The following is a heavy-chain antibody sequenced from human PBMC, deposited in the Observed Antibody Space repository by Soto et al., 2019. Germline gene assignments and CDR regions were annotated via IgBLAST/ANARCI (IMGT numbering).Heavy chain of an antibody. Sequence: VGSLRLSCAASGFTFGSYAMHWVRQAPCKGLEWVAVISYDGSNKYYADALKGRFTISRDNSKNTLYLQMNSLRAEDTAVYYCASSGIAAAGIRNDWFDPWGQGTLVTASS. CDR3: ASSGIAAAGIRNDWFDP. D-gene: IGHD6-13*01. V-gene: IGHV3-30-3*01. CDR2: ISYDGSNK. J-gene: IGHJ5*02. CDR1: GFTFGSYA.